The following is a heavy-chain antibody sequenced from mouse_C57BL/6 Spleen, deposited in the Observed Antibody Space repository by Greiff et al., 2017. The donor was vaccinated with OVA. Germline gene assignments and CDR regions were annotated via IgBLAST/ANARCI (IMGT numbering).Heavy chain of an antibody. Sequence: EVKLMESGGGLVKPGGSLKLSCAASGFTFSDYGMHWVRQAPEKGLEWVAYISSGSSTIYYADTVKGRFTISRDNAKTTLFLQMTSLRSEDTAMYYCADGYYEGFAYWGQGTLVTVSA. D-gene: IGHD2-3*01. J-gene: IGHJ3*01. CDR3: ADGYYEGFAY. CDR2: ISSGSSTI. CDR1: GFTFSDYG. V-gene: IGHV5-17*01.